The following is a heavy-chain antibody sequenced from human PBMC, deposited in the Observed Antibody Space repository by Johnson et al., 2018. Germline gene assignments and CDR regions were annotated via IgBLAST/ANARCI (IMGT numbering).Heavy chain of an antibody. CDR2: ISGSGGST. J-gene: IGHJ6*02. D-gene: IGHD4-17*01. Sequence: VQLVQSGGGLVQPGGSLRLSCAASGFPFSSYAMSWVRQAPGKGLEWGSVISGSGGSTYYADSVKGRFTISRDNAKNSLYLQMNSLRAEDTAVYYWARVPPDYGVYFYGMDVWGQGTTVTVSS. V-gene: IGHV3-23*04. CDR1: GFPFSSYA. CDR3: ARVPPDYGVYFYGMDV.